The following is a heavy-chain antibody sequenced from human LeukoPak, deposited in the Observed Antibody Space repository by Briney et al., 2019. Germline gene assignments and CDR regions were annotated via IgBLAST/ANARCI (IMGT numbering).Heavy chain of an antibody. CDR2: ISYHGSNK. CDR3: ARDASHYSLDF. J-gene: IGHJ4*02. Sequence: GGSLRLSCAASGFTFGSYAMHWVRQAPGKGLEWVAVISYHGSNKYYADSVKGRFTISRDNSKKTVFLQMDSLRAEDTAVYYCARDASHYSLDFWGQGTLVTVSS. CDR1: GFTFGSYA. D-gene: IGHD2-15*01. V-gene: IGHV3-30-3*01.